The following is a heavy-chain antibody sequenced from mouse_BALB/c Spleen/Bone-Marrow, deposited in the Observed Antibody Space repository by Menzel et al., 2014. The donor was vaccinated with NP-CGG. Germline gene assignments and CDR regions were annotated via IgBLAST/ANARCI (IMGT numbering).Heavy chain of an antibody. V-gene: IGHV14-3*02. CDR3: VGSLGEVKY. CDR1: GFNIKDAY. CDR2: IAPGNGNT. J-gene: IGHJ3*01. Sequence: EVKLMESGAELVEPGASVKLSCTASGFNIKDAYMHWMKQRPEQGLEWIGRIAPGNGNTQYDPKFQGKATITADTSSNTAHQHLINPTAEYAAVYYCVGSLGEVKYWGQGTLGTGSA. D-gene: IGHD4-1*01.